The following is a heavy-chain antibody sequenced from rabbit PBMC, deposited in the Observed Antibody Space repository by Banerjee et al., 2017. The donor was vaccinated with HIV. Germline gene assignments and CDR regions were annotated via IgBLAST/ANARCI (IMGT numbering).Heavy chain of an antibody. D-gene: IGHD6-1*01. CDR3: ARSGYTGYGYVDL. J-gene: IGHJ4*01. V-gene: IGHV1S43*01. Sequence: QSLQESGGGLFQPGGSLALTCTASGFTISSSYVMYWVRQAPGKGLEWIACIYGDSSSSAYYASWVNGRFTISRSTSLNTVDLKMTSLTAADMATYFCARSGYTGYGYVDLWGPGTLVTVS. CDR2: IYGDSSSSA. CDR1: GFTISSSYV.